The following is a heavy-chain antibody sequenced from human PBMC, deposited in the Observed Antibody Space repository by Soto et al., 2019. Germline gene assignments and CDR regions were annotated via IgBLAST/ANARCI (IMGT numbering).Heavy chain of an antibody. Sequence: GGSLRLSCAASGFTFSSYGMHWVRQAPGKGLEWVAVISYDGSNKYYADSVKGRFTISRDNSKNTLYLQMNSLRAEDTAVYYCAKERNSSSWYSLGSFDYWGQGTLVTVSS. CDR3: AKERNSSSWYSLGSFDY. CDR1: GFTFSSYG. CDR2: ISYDGSNK. V-gene: IGHV3-30*18. D-gene: IGHD6-13*01. J-gene: IGHJ4*02.